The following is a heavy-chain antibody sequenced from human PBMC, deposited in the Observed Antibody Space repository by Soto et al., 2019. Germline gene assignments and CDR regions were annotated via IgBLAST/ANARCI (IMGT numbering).Heavy chain of an antibody. V-gene: IGHV1-18*01. CDR1: GYTFTSYG. CDR3: ATQARGQQLATD. D-gene: IGHD6-13*01. CDR2: ISAYNGNT. J-gene: IGHJ4*02. Sequence: RASVKVSCKASGYTFTSYGISWVRQAPGQGLEWMGWISAYNGNTNYAQKLQGRVTMTTDTSTSTAYMELRSLRSDDTAVYYCATQARGQQLATDWGQGTLVTVSS.